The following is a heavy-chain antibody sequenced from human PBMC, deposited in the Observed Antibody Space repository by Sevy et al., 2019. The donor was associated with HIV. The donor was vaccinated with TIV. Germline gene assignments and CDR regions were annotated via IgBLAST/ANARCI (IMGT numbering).Heavy chain of an antibody. J-gene: IGHJ6*02. CDR1: GYTFTGYY. Sequence: ASVKVSCKASGYTFTGYYMHWVRQAPGQGLEWMGWINPNSGGTNYEQKFQGWVTMTRDTSISTAYMELSRLRSDDTAVYYCARDQARREWPDYYYGMDVWGQGTTVTVSS. CDR2: INPNSGGT. CDR3: ARDQARREWPDYYYGMDV. V-gene: IGHV1-2*04. D-gene: IGHD3-3*01.